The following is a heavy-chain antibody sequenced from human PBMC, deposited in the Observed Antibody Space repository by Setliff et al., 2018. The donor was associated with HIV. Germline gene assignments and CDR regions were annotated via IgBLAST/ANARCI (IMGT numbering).Heavy chain of an antibody. CDR1: RYSVNSEYY. D-gene: IGHD2-8*01. J-gene: IGHJ5*02. CDR3: ARHNAIVTRQKPTPNWFDP. V-gene: IGHV4-38-2*02. Sequence: PSETLSLTCTVSRYSVNSEYYWGWIRQPPGEGLETPGRGLEWIGHIYHSGSTYYNPSLKSRVTISVDTSKNQFSLKLSSVTAADTAVYYCARHNAIVTRQKPTPNWFDPWGQGTLVTAPQ. CDR2: IYHSGST.